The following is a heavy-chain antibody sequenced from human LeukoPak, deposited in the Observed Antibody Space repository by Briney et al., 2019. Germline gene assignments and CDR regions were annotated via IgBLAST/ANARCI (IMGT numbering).Heavy chain of an antibody. CDR1: GYTFTSYD. V-gene: IGHV1-8*01. CDR2: MYPNRGKT. J-gene: IGHJ6*03. CDR3: ARGGRGPYYYYYYMDG. D-gene: IGHD3-10*01. Sequence: AAVKDSPKASGYTFTSYDINGVRQATGQGLEWMGWMYPNRGKTGNAQKIQGRVTMTRNTSISTAYMELSSLRSEDTAVYYCARGGRGPYYYYYYMDGWGKGTTVTVSS.